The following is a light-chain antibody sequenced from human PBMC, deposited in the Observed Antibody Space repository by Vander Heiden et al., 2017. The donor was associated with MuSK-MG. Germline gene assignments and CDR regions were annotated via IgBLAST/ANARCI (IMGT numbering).Light chain of an antibody. CDR2: AAS. CDR3: QQSDSTPIT. CDR1: QSISSY. V-gene: IGKV1-39*01. Sequence: DIQMTQFPSSLSASVGDRVTITCRASQSISSYLNWYQQKPGKAPKLLIYAASSLQSGVPSRFSGSGSGTDFTLTISRLQPEDFGTYYCQQSDSTPITCGGGTKVEIK. J-gene: IGKJ4*01.